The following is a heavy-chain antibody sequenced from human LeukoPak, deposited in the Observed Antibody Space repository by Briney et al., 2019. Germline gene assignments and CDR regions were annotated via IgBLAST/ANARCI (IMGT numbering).Heavy chain of an antibody. V-gene: IGHV3-21*01. D-gene: IGHD3-3*01. CDR1: GFTFSSYS. CDR3: ARDLRLDERITIFGVVIDDY. Sequence: GGSLRLSCAASGFTFSSYSMNWVRQAPGKGLEWVSSISSSSYIYYADSVKGRFTISRDNAKNSLYLQMNSLRAEDTAVYYCARDLRLDERITIFGVVIDDYWGQGTLVTVSS. J-gene: IGHJ4*02. CDR2: ISSSSYI.